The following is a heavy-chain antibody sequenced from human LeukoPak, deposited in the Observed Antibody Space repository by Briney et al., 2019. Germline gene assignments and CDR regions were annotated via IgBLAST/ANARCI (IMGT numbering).Heavy chain of an antibody. CDR1: GFIFSTYS. CDR3: ARESNSGS. J-gene: IGHJ5*02. D-gene: IGHD1-26*01. V-gene: IGHV3-48*01. Sequence: GGSLRLSCAASGFIFSTYSMSWVRQAPGKGLEWVSYISSDTSTIFYADSVRGRFTISRDNAKNSLYLQMNSLRAEDTAVYYCARESNSGSWGQGTLVTVSS. CDR2: ISSDTSTI.